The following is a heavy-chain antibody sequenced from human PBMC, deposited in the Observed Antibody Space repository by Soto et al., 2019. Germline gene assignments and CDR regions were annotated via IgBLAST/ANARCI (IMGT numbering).Heavy chain of an antibody. D-gene: IGHD2-15*01. CDR1: GGTFSSYA. CDR3: ARVKARYCSGGSCYFNWFDP. V-gene: IGHV1-69*13. CDR2: IIPIFGTA. Sequence: ASVKVSCKASGGTFSSYAISWVRQAPGQGLEWMGGIIPIFGTANYAQKFQGRVTITADESTSTAYMELSSLRSEDTAVYYCARVKARYCSGGSCYFNWFDPWGQGTLVTVSS. J-gene: IGHJ5*02.